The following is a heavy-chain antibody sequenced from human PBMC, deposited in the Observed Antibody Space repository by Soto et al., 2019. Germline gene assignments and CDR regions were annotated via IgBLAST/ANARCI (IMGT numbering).Heavy chain of an antibody. CDR3: TRVYCMSTRCRGFFDY. CDR2: TRNKANSYTT. Sequence: EVQLVESGGGLVQPGGSLRLSCAASGFTFSDHYMDWVRQAPGKGLEWVGRTRNKANSYTTEYAASMKDRFTISRDDSKNSLYLQMNSLKTEDTGVYYCTRVYCMSTRCRGFFDYWGQGTLVTVSS. D-gene: IGHD2-2*01. V-gene: IGHV3-72*01. J-gene: IGHJ4*02. CDR1: GFTFSDHY.